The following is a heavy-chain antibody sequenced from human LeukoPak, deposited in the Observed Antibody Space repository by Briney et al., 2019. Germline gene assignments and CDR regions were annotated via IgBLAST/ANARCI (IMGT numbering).Heavy chain of an antibody. Sequence: ASVKVSCKASGYTFTSYYLHWGRQAPGQGLEWMGIINPSGGSTTYRQKFQGRVTMTRDTSTSTVYMELSSLRSEDTAVYYCARDRLTTVTTSTPFDYWGQGTLVTVSS. J-gene: IGHJ4*02. CDR1: GYTFTSYY. CDR3: ARDRLTTVTTSTPFDY. V-gene: IGHV1-46*01. D-gene: IGHD4-17*01. CDR2: INPSGGST.